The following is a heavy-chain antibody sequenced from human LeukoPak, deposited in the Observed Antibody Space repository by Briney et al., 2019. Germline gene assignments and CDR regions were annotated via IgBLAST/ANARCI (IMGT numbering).Heavy chain of an antibody. D-gene: IGHD2-2*01. CDR1: GFTFSTSG. V-gene: IGHV3-30*02. CDR2: IRYDGSTK. J-gene: IGHJ4*02. CDR3: AKDNPIEEVPGLGPGQ. Sequence: GGSLRLSCAASGFTFSTSGIHWVRQAPGMGLEWVAFIRYDGSTKLYADSVKGRFSISRDNSKNTLWLQMNSVRTEDTAVYYCAKDNPIEEVPGLGPGQWGQGTLVTVSS.